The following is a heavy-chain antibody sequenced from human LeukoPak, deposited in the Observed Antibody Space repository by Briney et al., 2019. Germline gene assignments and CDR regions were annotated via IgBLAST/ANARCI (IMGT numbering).Heavy chain of an antibody. D-gene: IGHD3-16*01. CDR3: ARDYDPDPLNAFDI. J-gene: IGHJ3*02. CDR2: INPNSGGT. V-gene: IGHV1-2*02. CDR1: GYTFTDYY. Sequence: ASVTVSCEASGYTFTDYYIHWVRQAPGQGLEWMGWINPNSGGTNYARKFQGRVTMSRDTSISTAYMDLSNLRSDDTAVYYCARDYDPDPLNAFDIWGQGTMVTASS.